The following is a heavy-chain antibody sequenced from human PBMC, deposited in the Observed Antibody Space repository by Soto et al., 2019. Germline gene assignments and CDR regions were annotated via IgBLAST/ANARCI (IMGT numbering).Heavy chain of an antibody. Sequence: SVKVSCKASGGTFSSYAISWVRQAPGQGLEWMGGIIPIFGTANYAQKFQGRVTITADESTSTAYMELSSLRSEDTAVYYCARDAVPYCGGDCYSGSGYWGQGTLVTVSS. CDR1: GGTFSSYA. CDR3: ARDAVPYCGGDCYSGSGY. CDR2: IIPIFGTA. V-gene: IGHV1-69*13. J-gene: IGHJ4*02. D-gene: IGHD2-21*02.